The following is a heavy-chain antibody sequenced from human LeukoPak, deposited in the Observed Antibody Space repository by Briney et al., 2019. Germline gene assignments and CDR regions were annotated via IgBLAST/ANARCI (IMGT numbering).Heavy chain of an antibody. D-gene: IGHD1-26*01. Sequence: PGGSLRLSCAASGFTFSAYTMNWVRQAPGKGLEWVSSISSSSSYIYYADSVKGRFTISRDNAKNSLYLQMNSLRAEDTAVYYCASNSGSYGLDAFDIWGQERMVTVSS. CDR1: GFTFSAYT. CDR2: ISSSSSYI. J-gene: IGHJ3*02. CDR3: ASNSGSYGLDAFDI. V-gene: IGHV3-21*01.